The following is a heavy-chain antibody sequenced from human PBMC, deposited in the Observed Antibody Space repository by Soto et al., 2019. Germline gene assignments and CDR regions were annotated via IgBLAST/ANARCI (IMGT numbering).Heavy chain of an antibody. V-gene: IGHV3-48*02. CDR1: GFTFSSYS. CDR3: ASRYDYCSYYGMDV. J-gene: IGHJ6*02. D-gene: IGHD3-9*01. Sequence: GGSLRLSCAASGFTFSSYSMNWVRQAPGKGLECVSYISSSSSSIYYADSVKGRFTISRDNAKNSLYLQMNSLRDEDTAVYYCASRYDYCSYYGMDVWGQGTTVTVSS. CDR2: ISSSSSSI.